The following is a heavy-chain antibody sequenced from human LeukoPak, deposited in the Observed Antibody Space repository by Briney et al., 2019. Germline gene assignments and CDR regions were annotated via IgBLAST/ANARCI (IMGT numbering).Heavy chain of an antibody. V-gene: IGHV3-66*01. D-gene: IGHD1-26*01. CDR1: GFSVSSNY. CDR3: ATTTHSDNYYRAFDV. J-gene: IGHJ3*01. CDR2: FYTTGSR. Sequence: PGGSLRLSCEASGFSVSSNYMSWVRQAPGKGLEWVSLFYTTGSRFYTDSVKGRFTISRDNSKNTLHLQMNSLRADDTAVYYCATTTHSDNYYRAFDVWGQGTMVTVSS.